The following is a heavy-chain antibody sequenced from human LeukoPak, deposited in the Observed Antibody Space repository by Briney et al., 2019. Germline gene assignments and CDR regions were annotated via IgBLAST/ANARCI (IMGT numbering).Heavy chain of an antibody. CDR2: INHSGST. CDR3: ARGSERITIFGVVLRDPPFDY. CDR1: GGSFSGYY. Sequence: SETLSLTCAVYGGSFSGYYWSWIRQPPGKGLEWIGEINHSGSTNYNPSLKSRVTISVDTSKNQFSLKLSSVTAADTAVYYCARGSERITIFGVVLRDPPFDYWGQGTLVTVSS. J-gene: IGHJ4*02. V-gene: IGHV4-34*01. D-gene: IGHD3-3*01.